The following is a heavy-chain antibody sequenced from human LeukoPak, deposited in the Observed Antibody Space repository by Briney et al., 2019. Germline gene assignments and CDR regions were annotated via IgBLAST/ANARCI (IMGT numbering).Heavy chain of an antibody. CDR1: GFTFSSYA. J-gene: IGHJ4*02. CDR3: AKDSDYYDSGSYLDY. CDR2: ISGSGGST. Sequence: GGSLRLSCAASGFTFSSYAMIWVRQAPGKGLEWVSVISGSGGSTNYADSVKGRFTISRGSSKSTLYLQMNTLRAEDTAVYYCAKDSDYYDSGSYLDYWGQGTLVTVSS. V-gene: IGHV3-23*01. D-gene: IGHD3-10*01.